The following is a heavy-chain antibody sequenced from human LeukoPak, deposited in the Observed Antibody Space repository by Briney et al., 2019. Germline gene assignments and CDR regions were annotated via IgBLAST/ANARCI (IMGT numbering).Heavy chain of an antibody. D-gene: IGHD1-1*01. J-gene: IGHJ6*04. CDR1: VGTFSSYA. V-gene: IGHV1-69*01. CDR2: IIPIFGTV. CDR3: ASPQEYTPYYYYGMDG. Sequence: SVKVSFKASVGTFSSYAISWVRQGPGQGLEWMGGIIPIFGTVNYAQKFLGRVTITADESTSTDYLELSSLRSEDTAVYYCASPQEYTPYYYYGMDGWGKGSTVSVSS.